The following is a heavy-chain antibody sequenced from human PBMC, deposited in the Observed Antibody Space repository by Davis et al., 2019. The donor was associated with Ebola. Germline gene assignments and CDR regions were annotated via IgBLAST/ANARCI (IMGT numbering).Heavy chain of an antibody. V-gene: IGHV3-74*01. CDR1: GFSFSTTW. D-gene: IGHD6-19*01. Sequence: HTGGSLRLSCVASGFSFSTTWMHWVRQAPGKGLVWLTRIKSDGISTTYADSVKGRFTISRDNAKNTLYLQMNSLRGEDTALYYCARDYSSGWFGYIDDWGQGTLVTVSS. J-gene: IGHJ4*02. CDR3: ARDYSSGWFGYIDD. CDR2: IKSDGIST.